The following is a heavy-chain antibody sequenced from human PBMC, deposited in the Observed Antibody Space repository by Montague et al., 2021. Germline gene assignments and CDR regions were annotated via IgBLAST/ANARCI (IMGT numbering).Heavy chain of an antibody. V-gene: IGHV3-74*01. CDR2: ISTDGSST. CDR1: GFTFSSYS. CDR3: TFYKFRETPRGFDY. J-gene: IGHJ4*02. Sequence: SLRLSCAASGFTFSSYSMHWVRQAPGKGLVWVSLISTDGSSTTYADSVKGRFTTSRDNARNMLYLQMNSLRAEDTAVYYCTFYKFRETPRGFDYWGQGTLVTVSA. D-gene: IGHD3-10*01.